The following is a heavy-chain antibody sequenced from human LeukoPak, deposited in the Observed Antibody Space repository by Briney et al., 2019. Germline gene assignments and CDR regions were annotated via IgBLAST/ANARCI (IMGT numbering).Heavy chain of an antibody. Sequence: ASVKVSCKASGYTFTRCYMSWVRQAPGQGLEWMGIIIPGGGSTSYAQKFQGRLTMTRDMSTSTVYMELSSLRSEDTAVYYCAREGYCSGGSCYSFDYWGQGTLVTVSS. D-gene: IGHD2-15*01. CDR3: AREGYCSGGSCYSFDY. CDR1: GYTFTRCY. J-gene: IGHJ4*02. CDR2: IIPGGGST. V-gene: IGHV1-46*01.